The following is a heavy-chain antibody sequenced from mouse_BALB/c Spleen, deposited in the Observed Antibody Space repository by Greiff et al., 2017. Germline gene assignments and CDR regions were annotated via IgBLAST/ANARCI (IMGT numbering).Heavy chain of an antibody. D-gene: IGHD2-4*01. Sequence: EVKLMESGGDLVKPGGSLKLSCAASGFTFSSYGMSWVRQTPDKRLEWVATISSGGSYTYYPDSVKGRFTISRDNAKNTLYLQMSSLKSEDTAMYYCARQYDYGFDYWGQGTTLTVSS. CDR3: ARQYDYGFDY. V-gene: IGHV5-6*01. J-gene: IGHJ2*01. CDR1: GFTFSSYG. CDR2: ISSGGSYT.